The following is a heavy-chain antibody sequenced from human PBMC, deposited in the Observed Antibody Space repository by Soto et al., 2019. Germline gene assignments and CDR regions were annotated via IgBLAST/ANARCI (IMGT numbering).Heavy chain of an antibody. Sequence: QVQLVQSGAEVRRPGSSVKVSCRTSGGALSSNSISWVRQAPGLGLEWMGGIIPILRAANYAQKFQGRVTITADESTSTVYMDLASLTSEDTTMYYCATGGLAGVYFFDYWGQGTLVTVSS. D-gene: IGHD2-15*01. CDR2: IIPILRAA. J-gene: IGHJ4*02. CDR1: GGALSSNS. V-gene: IGHV1-69*01. CDR3: ATGGLAGVYFFDY.